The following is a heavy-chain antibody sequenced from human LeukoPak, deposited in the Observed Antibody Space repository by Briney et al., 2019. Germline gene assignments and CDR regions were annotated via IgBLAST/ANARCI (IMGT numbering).Heavy chain of an antibody. CDR2: INSDGSST. V-gene: IGHV3-74*01. CDR1: GFTFSSYW. J-gene: IGHJ3*02. Sequence: PGGSLRLSCAASGFTFSSYWMHWVRQAPGKGLVWVSRINSDGSSTSYADSVKGRFTISRDNAKNTLYLQMNSLGAEDTAVYYCARGMYYYGSGRGFAFDIWGQGTMVTVSS. CDR3: ARGMYYYGSGRGFAFDI. D-gene: IGHD3-10*01.